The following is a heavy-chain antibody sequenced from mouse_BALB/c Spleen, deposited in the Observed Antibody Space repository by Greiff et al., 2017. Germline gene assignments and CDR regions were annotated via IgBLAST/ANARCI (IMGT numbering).Heavy chain of an antibody. D-gene: IGHD1-1*01. CDR2: IYPSDSYT. V-gene: IGHV1-69*02. J-gene: IGHJ1*01. Sequence: QVQLQQSGAELVRPGASVKLSCKASGYTFTSYWINWVKQRPGQGLEWIGNIYPSDSYTNYNQKFMDKATLTVDKSSSTAYMQLSSPTSEDSAVYYCTRGGYGSSRYWYFDVWGAGTTVTVSS. CDR3: TRGGYGSSRYWYFDV. CDR1: GYTFTSYW.